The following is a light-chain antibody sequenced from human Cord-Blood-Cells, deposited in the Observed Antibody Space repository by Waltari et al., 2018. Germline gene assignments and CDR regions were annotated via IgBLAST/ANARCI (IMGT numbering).Light chain of an antibody. CDR3: QQYNNWPSLT. V-gene: IGKV3-15*01. CDR1: QSVSSN. CDR2: GAS. Sequence: EIVMTQYPATLSVSPGERATFSCRASQSVSSNLSWYQQKPGQAPRLLIYGASTRATGIPARFSGSGSGTEFTLTISSLQSEDFAVYYCQQYNNWPSLTFGGGTKVEIK. J-gene: IGKJ4*01.